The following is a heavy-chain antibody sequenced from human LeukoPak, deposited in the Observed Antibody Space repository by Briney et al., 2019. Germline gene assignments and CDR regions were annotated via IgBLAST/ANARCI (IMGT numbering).Heavy chain of an antibody. V-gene: IGHV4-30-2*01. CDR3: ARQYSYGLLNWFDP. CDR2: IYHSGST. J-gene: IGHJ5*02. Sequence: PSETLSLTCAVYGGSFSGYSWSWIRQPPGKGLEWIGYIYHSGSTYYNPSLKSRVTISVDRSKNQFSLKLSSVTAADTAVYYCARQYSYGLLNWFDPWGQGTLVTVSS. D-gene: IGHD5-18*01. CDR1: GGSFSGYS.